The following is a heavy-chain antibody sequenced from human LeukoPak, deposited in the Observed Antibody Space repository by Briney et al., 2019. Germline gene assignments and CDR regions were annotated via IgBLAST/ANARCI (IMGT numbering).Heavy chain of an antibody. V-gene: IGHV3-64*01. CDR2: ISSNGGST. J-gene: IGHJ4*02. D-gene: IGHD3-22*01. CDR3: ARVYDSSGYYSSPSGY. Sequence: GSLRLSCAASGFTFSSYAMHWVRQAPGKGLEYVSAISSNGGSTYYANSVKGRFTISRDNSKNTLYLQMGSLRAEDMAVYYCARVYDSSGYYSSPSGYWGQGTLVTVSP. CDR1: GFTFSSYA.